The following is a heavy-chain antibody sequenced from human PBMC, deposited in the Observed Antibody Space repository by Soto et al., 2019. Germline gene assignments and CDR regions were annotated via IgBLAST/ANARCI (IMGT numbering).Heavy chain of an antibody. J-gene: IGHJ6*02. D-gene: IGHD1-26*01. CDR2: IYHSGST. Sequence: QLQLQESGSGLVKPSQTLSLTCAVSGGSISSGGYSWSWIRQPPGKGLEWIGYIYHSGSTYYTTYLTSRVPLSVATPKHPFSLTPRSFTAADTSVYSCHARGPLPPAGPGAYCYSAIDVWGQGTTVTVSS. CDR3: HARGPLPPAGPGAYCYSAIDV. CDR1: GGSISSGGYS. V-gene: IGHV4-30-2*01.